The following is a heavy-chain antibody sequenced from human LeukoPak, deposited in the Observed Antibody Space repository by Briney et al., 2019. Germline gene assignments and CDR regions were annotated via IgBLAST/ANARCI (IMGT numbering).Heavy chain of an antibody. CDR1: GYTFTGYY. CDR3: AREQSYYYGMDV. CDR2: INPNSGGT. Sequence: APVKVSCKASGYTFTGYYMHWVRQAPGQGLEWMGRINPNSGGTNYAQKFQGRVTMTRDTSISTAYMELSRLRSDDTAVYYCAREQSYYYGMDVWGQGTTVTVSS. J-gene: IGHJ6*02. D-gene: IGHD4-11*01. V-gene: IGHV1-2*06.